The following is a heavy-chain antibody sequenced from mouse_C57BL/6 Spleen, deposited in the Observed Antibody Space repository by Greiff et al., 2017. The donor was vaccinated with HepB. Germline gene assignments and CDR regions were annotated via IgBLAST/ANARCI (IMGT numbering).Heavy chain of an antibody. D-gene: IGHD3-2*02. CDR2: ISGGGGNT. CDR3: ARQGGAQATAWFAY. Sequence: EVNVVESGGGLVKPGGSLKLSCAASGFTFSSYTMSWVRQTPEKRLEWVATISGGGGNTYYPDSVKGRFTISRDNAKNTLYLQMSSLRSEDTALYYCARQGGAQATAWFAYWGQGTLVTVSA. CDR1: GFTFSSYT. J-gene: IGHJ3*01. V-gene: IGHV5-9*01.